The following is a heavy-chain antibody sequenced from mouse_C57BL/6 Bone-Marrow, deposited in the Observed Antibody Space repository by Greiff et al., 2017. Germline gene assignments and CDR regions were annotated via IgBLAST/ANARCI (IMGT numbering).Heavy chain of an antibody. J-gene: IGHJ4*01. CDR3: TTGGSNFSMDY. D-gene: IGHD2-5*01. CDR1: GFNIKDDY. Sequence: LVESGAELVRPGASVKLSCTASGFNIKDDYMHWVKQRPEQGLAWIGWIDPENGDTEYASKFQGKATITADTSSNTAYLQLSSRTSEDTAVYYCTTGGSNFSMDYWGQGTSVTVSS. V-gene: IGHV14-4*01. CDR2: IDPENGDT.